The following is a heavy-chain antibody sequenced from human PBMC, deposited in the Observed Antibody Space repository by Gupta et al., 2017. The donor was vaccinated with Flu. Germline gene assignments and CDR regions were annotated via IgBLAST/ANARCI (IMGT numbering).Heavy chain of an antibody. CDR2: ISWHSANI. D-gene: IGHD1-26*01. J-gene: IGHJ6*02. Sequence: QAPGKGLEWVAGISWHSANIGYADSVKGRFTISRDNARNSLYLQMNSVTPDDTALYYCAKDWVGAPAYYGMDVWGQGTTVMVSS. V-gene: IGHV3-9*01. CDR3: AKDWVGAPAYYGMDV.